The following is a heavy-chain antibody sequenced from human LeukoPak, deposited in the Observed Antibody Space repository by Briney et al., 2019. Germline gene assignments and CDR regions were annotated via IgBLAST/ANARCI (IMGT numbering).Heavy chain of an antibody. V-gene: IGHV1-69*06. D-gene: IGHD6-19*01. CDR3: ARAVAGVFDY. J-gene: IGHJ4*02. CDR2: LIPIFGTA. Sequence: ASVKVSCKASGGTFSSYAFSWVRQAPGQGLEWMGGLIPIFGTANYAQKFQGRVTITADKSTSTAYMELSSLRSEDTAVYYCARAVAGVFDYWGQGTLVTVSS. CDR1: GGTFSSYA.